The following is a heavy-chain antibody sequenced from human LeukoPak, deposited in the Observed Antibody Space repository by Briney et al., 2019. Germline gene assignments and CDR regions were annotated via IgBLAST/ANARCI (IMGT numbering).Heavy chain of an antibody. V-gene: IGHV4-61*02. CDR2: IYTSGST. J-gene: IGHJ6*03. CDR3: AREGLLYYYGSGEIYSYYYYMDV. D-gene: IGHD3-10*01. Sequence: SETLSLTCTVSGGSISSGSYYWSWIRQPAGKGLEWIGRIYTSGSTNYNPSLKSRVTISVDTSKNQFSLKLSSVTAADTAVYYCAREGLLYYYGSGEIYSYYYYMDVWGKGTTVTISS. CDR1: GGSISSGSYY.